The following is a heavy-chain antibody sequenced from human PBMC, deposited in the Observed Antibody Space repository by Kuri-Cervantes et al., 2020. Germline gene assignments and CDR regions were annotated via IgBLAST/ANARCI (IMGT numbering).Heavy chain of an antibody. V-gene: IGHV3-48*01. CDR1: GFTFSSYG. D-gene: IGHD5/OR15-5a*01. CDR2: ISGGSSNI. CDR3: ATEVRSTLDY. J-gene: IGHJ4*02. Sequence: GESLKISCAASGFTFSSYGMNWVRQAPGKGLEWVSYISGGSSNIYYADSVKGRFTVSRDNDKNSLFLQMDSLRAEDTAIYYCATEVRSTLDYWGQGTLVTVSS.